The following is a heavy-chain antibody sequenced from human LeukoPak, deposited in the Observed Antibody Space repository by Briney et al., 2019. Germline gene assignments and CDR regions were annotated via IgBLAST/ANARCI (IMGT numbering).Heavy chain of an antibody. CDR1: GGSFSGYY. J-gene: IGHJ4*02. CDR2: INHSGST. D-gene: IGHD4-17*01. V-gene: IGHV4-34*01. Sequence: SETLSLTCAVYGGSFSGYYWSWIRQPPGKGLEWIGEINHSGSTNYNPSLKSRVTISVDTSENQFSLKLSSVTAADTAVYYCARGRDYGDYLYYFDYWGQGTLVTVSS. CDR3: ARGRDYGDYLYYFDY.